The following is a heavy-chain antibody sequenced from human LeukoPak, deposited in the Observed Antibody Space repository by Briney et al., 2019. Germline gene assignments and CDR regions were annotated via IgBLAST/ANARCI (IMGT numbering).Heavy chain of an antibody. CDR1: GYTFTDYY. V-gene: IGHV1-69-2*01. CDR3: ATVSYYYDSSGPLGDY. J-gene: IGHJ4*02. CDR2: VDPEDGET. Sequence: ASVKVSCKVSGYTFTDYYMHWVQQAPGKGLEWMGLVDPEDGETIYAEKFQGRVTITADTSTDTAYMELSSLRSEDTAVYHCATVSYYYDSSGPLGDYWGQGTLVTVSS. D-gene: IGHD3-22*01.